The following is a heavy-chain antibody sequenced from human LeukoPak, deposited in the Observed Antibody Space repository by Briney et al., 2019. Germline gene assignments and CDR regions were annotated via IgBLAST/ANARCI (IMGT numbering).Heavy chain of an antibody. J-gene: IGHJ4*02. CDR1: GFTFSNAW. D-gene: IGHD3-9*01. Sequence: RTGGSLRLSCAASGFTFSNAWMSWVRQAPGKGLEWVGRIKSKTDGGTQDYAAPVKGRFTISREDSKNTLFLQMNSLKTEDTAVYYFTTVEYFDWLLVDYWGQGTLFTVSS. V-gene: IGHV3-15*01. CDR3: TTVEYFDWLLVDY. CDR2: IKSKTDGGTQ.